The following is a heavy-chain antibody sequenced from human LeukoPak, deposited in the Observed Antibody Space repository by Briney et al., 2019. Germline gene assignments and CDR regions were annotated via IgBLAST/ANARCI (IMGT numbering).Heavy chain of an antibody. CDR3: ARDYEGDGSGYAFDI. J-gene: IGHJ3*02. CDR1: GYTFTGYF. D-gene: IGHD5-24*01. CDR2: INPKTGGT. Sequence: VASVKVSCKASGYTFTGYFMNWVRQAPGQGPEWMGRINPKTGGTNYAQKFQGRVTMTRDTSITTGYMELSRLRSDDTAVYYCARDYEGDGSGYAFDIWGQGTMVTVSS. V-gene: IGHV1-2*06.